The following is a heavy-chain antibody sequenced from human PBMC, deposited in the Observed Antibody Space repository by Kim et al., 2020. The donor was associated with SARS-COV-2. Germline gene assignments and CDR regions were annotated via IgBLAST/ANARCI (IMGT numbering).Heavy chain of an antibody. Sequence: SETLSLTCTVSGGSISSYYWSWIRQPPGKGLEWIGYIYYSGSTNYNPSLKSRVTISVDTSKNQFSLKLSSVTAADTAVYYCARGGGLYYYDSSGYSGGFDYWGQGTLVTVSS. D-gene: IGHD3-22*01. CDR1: GGSISSYY. J-gene: IGHJ4*02. CDR3: ARGGGLYYYDSSGYSGGFDY. CDR2: IYYSGST. V-gene: IGHV4-59*13.